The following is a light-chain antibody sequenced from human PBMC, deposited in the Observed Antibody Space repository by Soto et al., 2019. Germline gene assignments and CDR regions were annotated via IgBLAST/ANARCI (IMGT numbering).Light chain of an antibody. CDR2: KAS. CDR3: QQYNTFSPYT. CDR1: QSVSDW. J-gene: IGKJ2*01. V-gene: IGKV1-5*03. Sequence: DIQMTQSPSTLSASVGDRVTLTCRASQSVSDWLAWYQQKPGKAPKVLIYKASNLESGVPSRFSGSGSVTEFTLTISSLQPDDSATYYCQQYNTFSPYTFGQGTKLEIK.